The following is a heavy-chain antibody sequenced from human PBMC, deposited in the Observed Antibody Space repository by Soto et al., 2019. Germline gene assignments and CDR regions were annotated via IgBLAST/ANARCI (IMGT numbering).Heavy chain of an antibody. V-gene: IGHV4-30-4*01. D-gene: IGHD3-10*01. Sequence: QVQLQESGPGLVKPSQTLSLTCTVSGGSISSGDYYWSWIRQPPGKGLEWIGYIYYSGSTYYNPSLKSRVTISVDTSKNQFSLKLSSVTAADTAVYYCAKNNYYGSGSYGAFDIWGQGTMVTVSS. CDR3: AKNNYYGSGSYGAFDI. J-gene: IGHJ3*02. CDR1: GGSISSGDYY. CDR2: IYYSGST.